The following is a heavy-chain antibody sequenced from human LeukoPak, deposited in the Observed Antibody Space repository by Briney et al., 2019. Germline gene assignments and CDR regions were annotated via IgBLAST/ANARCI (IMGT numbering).Heavy chain of an antibody. CDR1: GSYW. D-gene: IGHD2-2*01. Sequence: GGSLRLSCAASGSYWMHWVRQAPGKGLVWVLHITSDGSWTGYADSVKGRFTISKDNAKNTVYLQMNNLRAEDTAVYYCVSFYETYWGRGTLVTVSS. CDR3: VSFYETY. V-gene: IGHV3-74*01. CDR2: ITSDGSWT. J-gene: IGHJ4*02.